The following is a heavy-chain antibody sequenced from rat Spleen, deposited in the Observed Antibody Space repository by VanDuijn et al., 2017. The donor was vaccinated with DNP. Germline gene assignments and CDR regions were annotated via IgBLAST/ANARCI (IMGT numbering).Heavy chain of an antibody. J-gene: IGHJ4*01. D-gene: IGHD1-4*01. CDR3: AKDRPGGYAMDA. CDR1: GFTFSSYW. CDR2: IKTDGGTT. V-gene: IGHV5-58*01. Sequence: EVQLVETGGGLVQPGRSLKLSCVASGFTFSSYWMYWIRQAPGKGLEWVASIKTDGGTTYYPDSVKGRFTISRDNAENTLYLQMNSLRSEDTATYYCAKDRPGGYAMDAWGQGTSVTVSS.